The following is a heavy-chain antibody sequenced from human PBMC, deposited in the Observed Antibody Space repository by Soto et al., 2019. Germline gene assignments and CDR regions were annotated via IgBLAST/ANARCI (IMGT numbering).Heavy chain of an antibody. Sequence: QVQLVQSGAEVKKPGSSVKVSCKASGGTFSSYAISWVRQAPGQGLEWMGGIIPIFGTANYAQKFQGRVTITADEATSTAYMELSSLRSEDTAVYYCARDIVVVVAADNYYYCMDVWGQGTTVTVSS. CDR2: IIPIFGTA. CDR3: ARDIVVVVAADNYYYCMDV. V-gene: IGHV1-69*01. J-gene: IGHJ6*02. CDR1: GGTFSSYA. D-gene: IGHD2-15*01.